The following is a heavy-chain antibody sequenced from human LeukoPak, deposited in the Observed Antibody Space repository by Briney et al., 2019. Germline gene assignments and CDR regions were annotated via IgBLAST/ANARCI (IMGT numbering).Heavy chain of an antibody. CDR1: EFTFSSYA. Sequence: GGSLRHSCAGAEFTFSSYAMSWVRQAPGKGLEWVSAIVGSGLTTYYADSVKGRFTISRDNSKNTLYLQMSSLRAEDTAVYYCAKDSTIFGAKTHFDYWGQGTLVTVSS. CDR3: AKDSTIFGAKTHFDY. CDR2: IVGSGLTT. V-gene: IGHV3-23*01. D-gene: IGHD3-3*01. J-gene: IGHJ4*02.